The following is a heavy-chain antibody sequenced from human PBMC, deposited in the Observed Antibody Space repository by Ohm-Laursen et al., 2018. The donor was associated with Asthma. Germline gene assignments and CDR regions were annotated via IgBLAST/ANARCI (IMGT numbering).Heavy chain of an antibody. CDR2: ISYDGSNK. CDR3: AKGRDYFDY. Sequence: SLRLSCTASGFTFSSYGMHWVRQAPGKGLEWVAVISYDGSNKYYADSVKGRFTISRDNSKNTLYLQMNSLRAEDTAVYYCAKGRDYFDYWGQGTLVTVSS. CDR1: GFTFSSYG. J-gene: IGHJ4*02. V-gene: IGHV3-30*18.